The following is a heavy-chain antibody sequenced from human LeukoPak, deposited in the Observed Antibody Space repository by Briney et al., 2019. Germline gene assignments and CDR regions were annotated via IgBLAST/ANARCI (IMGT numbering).Heavy chain of an antibody. V-gene: IGHV4-38-2*02. CDR3: ARVLHAPYLIDS. CDR2: VFRLQTVRT. J-gene: IGHJ4*02. Sequence: SETLSLTCTVSASSITSTYYWRWFRQPPGEGLGWIATVFRLQTVRTFNNPSLGSRVTMSLDPSHNQFSLNLTSVTAADTALYFCARVLHAPYLIDSWGQGTLVTVSS. CDR1: ASSITSTYY. D-gene: IGHD2-8*01.